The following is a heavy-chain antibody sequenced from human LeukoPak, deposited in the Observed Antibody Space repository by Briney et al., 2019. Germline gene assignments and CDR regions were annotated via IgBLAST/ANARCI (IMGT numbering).Heavy chain of an antibody. CDR2: IYYSGST. J-gene: IGHJ4*02. D-gene: IGHD3-22*01. Sequence: SETLSLTCTVSGGSISSSSYYWGWIRQPPGKGLEWIGSIYYSGSTYYNPSLKSRVTISVDTSKNQFSLKLSSVTAADTAVYYCARDRRGSSGYYFHYWGQGTLVTVSS. CDR1: GGSISSSSYY. CDR3: ARDRRGSSGYYFHY. V-gene: IGHV4-39*02.